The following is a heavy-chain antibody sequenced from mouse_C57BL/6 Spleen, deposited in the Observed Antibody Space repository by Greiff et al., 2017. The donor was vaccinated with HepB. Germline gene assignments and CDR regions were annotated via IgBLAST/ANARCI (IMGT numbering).Heavy chain of an antibody. Sequence: QVQLQQSGAELVRPGTSVKVSCKASGYAFTNYLIEWVKQRPGQGLEWIGVINPGSGGTNYTEKFKGKATLTADKSSSTAYMQLSSLTSEDSAVYFCAREGDSWYFDVWGTVTTVTVSS. V-gene: IGHV1-54*01. CDR3: AREGDSWYFDV. D-gene: IGHD3-3*01. CDR1: GYAFTNYL. CDR2: INPGSGGT. J-gene: IGHJ1*03.